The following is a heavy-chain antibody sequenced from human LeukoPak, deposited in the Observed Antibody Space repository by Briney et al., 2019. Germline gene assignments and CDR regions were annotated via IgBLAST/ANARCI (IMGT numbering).Heavy chain of an antibody. CDR1: LYTLTSYA. V-gene: IGHV1-3*01. D-gene: IGHD3-22*01. CDR2: INAGNGNT. Sequence: GASVKVSRKPSLYTLTSYAMQWVRQAPGQRLEWMGWINAGNGNTKYSQKFQGRVTINRDTSASTAYMELSSLRSEDTAVYYCARDLFPGHYYDSSGLDYWGQGTLVTVSS. CDR3: ARDLFPGHYYDSSGLDY. J-gene: IGHJ4*02.